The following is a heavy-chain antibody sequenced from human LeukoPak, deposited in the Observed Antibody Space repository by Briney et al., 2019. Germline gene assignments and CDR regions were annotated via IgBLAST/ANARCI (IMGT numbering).Heavy chain of an antibody. CDR3: ARMDSSSGFDY. J-gene: IGHJ4*02. CDR2: IYYSGST. CDR1: GGSISSYY. Sequence: SSETLSLTCTVSGGSISSYYWSWIRQPPGKGLEWIGYIYYSGSTNYNPSLKSRVTISVDTSKNQFSLKLSSVTAADTAVYYCARMDSSSGFDYWGQGTLVTVSS. D-gene: IGHD6-6*01. V-gene: IGHV4-59*01.